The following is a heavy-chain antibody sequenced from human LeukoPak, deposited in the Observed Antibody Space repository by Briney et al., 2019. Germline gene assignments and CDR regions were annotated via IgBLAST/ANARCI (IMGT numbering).Heavy chain of an antibody. Sequence: PGGSLRLSCAASGFTFSSYEMNWVRQAPGKGLEWVSYISSSSSYIYYADSVKGRFTISRDNAKNSLYLQMNSLRAEDTAVYYCARVGYSSSWYVGYWGQGTLVTVSS. CDR3: ARVGYSSSWYVGY. CDR2: ISSSSSYI. J-gene: IGHJ4*02. V-gene: IGHV3-21*05. D-gene: IGHD6-13*01. CDR1: GFTFSSYE.